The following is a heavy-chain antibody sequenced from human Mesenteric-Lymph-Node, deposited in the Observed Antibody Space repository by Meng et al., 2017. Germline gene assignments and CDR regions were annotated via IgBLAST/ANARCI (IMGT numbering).Heavy chain of an antibody. CDR2: IFYSGNT. V-gene: IGHV4-39*01. CDR1: GGSIRSSSYY. D-gene: IGHD3-10*01. J-gene: IGHJ4*02. CDR3: ARRVFYGSANFDY. Sequence: QLQLQESGPGLVKPAETRSHTGTVSGGSIRSSSYYWGWIRQPPGKGLEYIGSIFYSGNTYYNPSLKSRVTISIDTSENQFSLKLSSVTAADTAVYYCARRVFYGSANFDYWGQGTLVTVSS.